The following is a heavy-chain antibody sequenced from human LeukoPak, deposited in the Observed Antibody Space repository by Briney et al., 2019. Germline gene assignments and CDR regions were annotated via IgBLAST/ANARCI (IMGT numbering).Heavy chain of an antibody. Sequence: SETLSLTCTVSGGSINSDYWSWIRQPAGKGLEWIGRIYTSGSANYNPSLKSRVTMSVDTSKNQFSLRLSSVTAADTAVYYCAIGGSGWYGNHFDCWGQGTLVTVSS. J-gene: IGHJ4*02. D-gene: IGHD6-19*01. V-gene: IGHV4-4*07. CDR3: AIGGSGWYGNHFDC. CDR2: IYTSGSA. CDR1: GGSINSDY.